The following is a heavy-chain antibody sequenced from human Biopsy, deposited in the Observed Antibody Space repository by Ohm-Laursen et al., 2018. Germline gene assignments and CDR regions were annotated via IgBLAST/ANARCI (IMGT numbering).Heavy chain of an antibody. D-gene: IGHD2-21*02. V-gene: IGHV3-9*01. CDR1: GFTFDDYA. J-gene: IGHJ4*02. CDR2: ITWNSGSI. CDR3: AKDLGQVTAAIGY. Sequence: SLRLSCAASGFTFDDYAMHWVWQAPGKGLEWVSGITWNSGSIGYAVSVKGRFSIFRDNAKHSLYLQMNSLRAEDTALYYCAKDLGQVTAAIGYWGQGTLVTVSS.